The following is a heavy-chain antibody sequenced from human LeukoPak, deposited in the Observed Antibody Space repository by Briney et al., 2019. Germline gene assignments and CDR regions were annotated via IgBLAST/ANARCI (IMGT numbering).Heavy chain of an antibody. Sequence: SETLSLTCTVSGGSISSYYWSWIRQPPGKGLEWIGYIYYSGSTNYNPSLKSRVTISVDTSKNLFSLKLSSVTAADTAVYYCARHWSYSSSWYDYWGQGTLVTVSS. J-gene: IGHJ4*02. V-gene: IGHV4-59*08. CDR1: GGSISSYY. CDR2: IYYSGST. CDR3: ARHWSYSSSWYDY. D-gene: IGHD6-13*01.